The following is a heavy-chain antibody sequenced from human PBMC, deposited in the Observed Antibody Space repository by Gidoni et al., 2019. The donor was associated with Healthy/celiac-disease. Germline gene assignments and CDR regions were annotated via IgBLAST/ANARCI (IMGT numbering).Heavy chain of an antibody. D-gene: IGHD6-19*01. CDR1: GGSFSGYY. CDR2: INHSGST. Sequence: QVQLQQWGAGLLKPSETLSLTCAVYGGSFSGYYWSWIRQPPGKGLEWIGEINHSGSTNYNPSLKSRVTISVDTSKNQFSLKLSSVTAADTAVYYCARGTSGSAHDYWGQGTLVTVSS. CDR3: ARGTSGSAHDY. V-gene: IGHV4-34*01. J-gene: IGHJ4*02.